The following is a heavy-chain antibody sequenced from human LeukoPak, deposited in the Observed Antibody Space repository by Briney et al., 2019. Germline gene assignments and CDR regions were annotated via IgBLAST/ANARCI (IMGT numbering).Heavy chain of an antibody. J-gene: IGHJ4*02. CDR1: GGSISSYY. Sequence: NPSETLSLTCTVSGGSISSYYWSWIRQPPGKGLEWIGYIYYSGSTNYNPSLKSRVTISVDTSKNQFSLKLSSVTAADTAVYYCARGPYPYDFDYWGQGTLVTVSS. CDR3: ARGPYPYDFDY. D-gene: IGHD3-22*01. V-gene: IGHV4-59*01. CDR2: IYYSGST.